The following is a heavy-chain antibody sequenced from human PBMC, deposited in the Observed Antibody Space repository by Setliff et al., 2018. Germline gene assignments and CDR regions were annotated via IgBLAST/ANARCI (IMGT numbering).Heavy chain of an antibody. CDR2: IYHSGNT. CDR3: ATGNYGSGSYYNRRVVPHDAFDI. D-gene: IGHD3-10*01. J-gene: IGHJ3*02. Sequence: PSETLSLTCNVSGDSISSTYHWGWIRQSPGKGLEWIGTIYHSGNTYYNPSLNSRVTISVNTSKNQFSLQLNSVTPEDTAVYYCATGNYGSGSYYNRRVVPHDAFDIWGQGTMVTVSS. CDR1: GDSISSTYH. V-gene: IGHV4-38-2*02.